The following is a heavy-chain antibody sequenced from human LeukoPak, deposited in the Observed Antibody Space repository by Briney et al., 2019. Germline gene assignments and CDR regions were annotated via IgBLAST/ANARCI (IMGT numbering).Heavy chain of an antibody. CDR3: ARALQNWFDP. Sequence: SETLSLTCTVSGGSISSGAYYWTRIRQHPGEGLEWIGYMDHSGTTYYNPSLKSRVTISVGTSDNRFSLRLTSVTVADTAVYYCARALQNWFDPWGQGTLVIVSS. CDR1: GGSISSGAYY. J-gene: IGHJ5*02. V-gene: IGHV4-31*03. CDR2: MDHSGTT.